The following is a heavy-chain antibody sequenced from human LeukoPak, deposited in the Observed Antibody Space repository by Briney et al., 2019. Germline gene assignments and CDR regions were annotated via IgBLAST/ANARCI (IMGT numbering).Heavy chain of an antibody. CDR1: GYTFTSYA. V-gene: IGHV1-3*01. Sequence: ASVKVSCKASGYTFTSYAMHWVRRAPGQRLEWMGWINAGNGNTKYSQKFQGRVTITRDTSASTAYMELSSLRSEDTAVYYCARGMEFLEWLHDYWGQGTLVTVSS. CDR3: ARGMEFLEWLHDY. CDR2: INAGNGNT. D-gene: IGHD3-3*01. J-gene: IGHJ4*02.